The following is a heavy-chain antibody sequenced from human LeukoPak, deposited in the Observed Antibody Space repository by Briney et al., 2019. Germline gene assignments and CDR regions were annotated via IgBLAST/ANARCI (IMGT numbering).Heavy chain of an antibody. J-gene: IGHJ3*02. Sequence: GGSLRLSCAASGFTFDDCAMHWVRQAPGKGLEWVSGISWNSGSIGCADSVKGRFTISRDNAKNSLYLQMNSLRAEDTPLYYCAKVRYDAFDIWGQGTMVTVSS. D-gene: IGHD3-10*01. CDR2: ISWNSGSI. CDR1: GFTFDDCA. V-gene: IGHV3-9*01. CDR3: AKVRYDAFDI.